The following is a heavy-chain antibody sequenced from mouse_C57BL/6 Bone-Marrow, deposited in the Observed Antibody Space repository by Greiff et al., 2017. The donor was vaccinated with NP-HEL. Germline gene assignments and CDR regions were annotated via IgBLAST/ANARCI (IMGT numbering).Heavy chain of an antibody. D-gene: IGHD3-2*02. J-gene: IGHJ2*01. Sequence: VQLQESGAELVRPGTSVKVSCKASGYAFTNYLIEWVKQRPGQGLEWIGVINPGSGGTNYNEKFKGKATLTADKSSSTAYMQLSSLTSEDSAVYFCARELRLFFDYWGQGTTLTVSS. CDR2: INPGSGGT. V-gene: IGHV1-54*01. CDR1: GYAFTNYL. CDR3: ARELRLFFDY.